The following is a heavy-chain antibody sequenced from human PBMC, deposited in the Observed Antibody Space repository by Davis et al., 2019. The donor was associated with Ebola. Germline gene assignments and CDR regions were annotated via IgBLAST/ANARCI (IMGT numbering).Heavy chain of an antibody. CDR3: TTTTDAFDI. D-gene: IGHD1-7*01. CDR2: IRSKANSYAT. CDR1: GFTFSGSA. J-gene: IGHJ3*02. V-gene: IGHV3-73*01. Sequence: GESLNLSCAASGFTFSGSAMHWVRQAPGKGLEWVGRIRSKANSYATAYAASVKGRFTISRDESKNTAYLQMNSLKTEDTAVYYCTTTTDAFDIWGQGTMVTVSS.